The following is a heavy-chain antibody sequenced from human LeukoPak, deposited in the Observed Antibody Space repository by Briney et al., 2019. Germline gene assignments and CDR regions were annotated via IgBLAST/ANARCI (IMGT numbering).Heavy chain of an antibody. D-gene: IGHD6-13*01. J-gene: IGHJ4*02. V-gene: IGHV1-2*06. CDR3: AAEPGIAAAGRVYDY. CDR1: GYTFTGYY. CDR2: INPNSGGT. Sequence: ASVKVSCKASGYTFTGYYMHWVRQAPGQGLEWMGRINPNSGGTNYAQKFQGRVTMTRDTSISTAYMELSSLRSEDTAVYYCAAEPGIAAAGRVYDYWGQGTLVTVSS.